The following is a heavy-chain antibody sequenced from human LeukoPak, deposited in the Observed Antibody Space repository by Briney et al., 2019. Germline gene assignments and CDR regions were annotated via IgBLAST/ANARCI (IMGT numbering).Heavy chain of an antibody. CDR2: IYYSGST. V-gene: IGHV4-59*01. Sequence: PSETLSLTCTVSGGSISSYYWSWIRQPPGKGLEWIGYIYYSGSTNYNPSLKSRVTISVDTSKNQFSLKLSSVTAADTAVYYCASGPSYSSSSDYYYYYMDVWGKGTTVTVPS. J-gene: IGHJ6*03. CDR1: GGSISSYY. D-gene: IGHD6-6*01. CDR3: ASGPSYSSSSDYYYYYMDV.